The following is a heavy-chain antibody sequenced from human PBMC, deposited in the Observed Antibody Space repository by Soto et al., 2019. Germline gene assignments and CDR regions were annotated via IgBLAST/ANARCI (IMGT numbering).Heavy chain of an antibody. D-gene: IGHD3-9*01. CDR3: ARVYYDILTGYYYSDY. CDR2: IYYSGST. CDR1: GGSISSGGYY. Sequence: QVQLQESGPGLVKPSQTLSLTCTVSGGSISSGGYYWSWIRQHPGKGLEWIGYIYYSGSTYYNPSLKSRVTRSVDTSKNQFSLKLSSVTAAHTAVYYCARVYYDILTGYYYSDYWGQGTLVTVST. J-gene: IGHJ4*02. V-gene: IGHV4-31*03.